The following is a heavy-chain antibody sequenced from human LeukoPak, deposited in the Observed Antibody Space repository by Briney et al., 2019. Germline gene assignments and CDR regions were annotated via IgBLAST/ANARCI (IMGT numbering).Heavy chain of an antibody. D-gene: IGHD3-22*01. CDR2: ISTSSSYI. J-gene: IGHJ4*02. Sequence: GGSLRLSCAASGFTFNTYSMNWVRQAPGKGLEWVSSISTSSSYIYYADSVKGRFTISRDNAKNSLYLQMNSLRAEDTAVYYCASVADYYDSSGYYPLIDYWGQGTLVTVSS. CDR1: GFTFNTYS. V-gene: IGHV3-21*01. CDR3: ASVADYYDSSGYYPLIDY.